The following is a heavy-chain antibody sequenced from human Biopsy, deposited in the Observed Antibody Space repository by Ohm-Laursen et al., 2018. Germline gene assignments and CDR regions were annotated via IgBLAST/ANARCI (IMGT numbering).Heavy chain of an antibody. Sequence: SETLSLTCTVSGGSISSYYWMWIRQPPGKGLEWIGYIHHAQSATYSPSLKSRVTISVDTSKNQFSLKMTSVTAADTAVYYCARHAPSYSGSYWRYFDLWGRGTLVTVSS. J-gene: IGHJ2*01. CDR1: GGSISSYY. D-gene: IGHD1-26*01. CDR2: IHHAQSA. V-gene: IGHV4-59*08. CDR3: ARHAPSYSGSYWRYFDL.